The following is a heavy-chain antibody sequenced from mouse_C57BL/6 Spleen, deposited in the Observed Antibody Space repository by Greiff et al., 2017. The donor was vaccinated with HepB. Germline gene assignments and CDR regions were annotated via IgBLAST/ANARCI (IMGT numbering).Heavy chain of an antibody. CDR3: ARGDSNYAFAY. CDR1: GYTFTSYG. D-gene: IGHD2-5*01. J-gene: IGHJ3*01. CDR2: IYPRSGNT. V-gene: IGHV1-81*01. Sequence: VKLQESGAELARPGASVKLSCKASGYTFTSYGISWVKQSTGQGLEWIGEIYPRSGNTYYNEKFKGKATLTADKSSSTAYMELRSLTSEDSAVYFCARGDSNYAFAYWGQGTLVTVSA.